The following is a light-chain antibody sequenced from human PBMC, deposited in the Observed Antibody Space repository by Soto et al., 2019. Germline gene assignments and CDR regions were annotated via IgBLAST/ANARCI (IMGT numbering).Light chain of an antibody. CDR2: AAS. Sequence: DIQLTQSPSFLSASVGDRVTITCRASQGISSYLAWYQQKPGKGPKLLIYAASTLQSGVPSRFRGSGSGTVFTLTISSLQPEDFATYYCQQLNSYPLTFDGGTKVEIK. CDR3: QQLNSYPLT. V-gene: IGKV1-9*01. J-gene: IGKJ4*01. CDR1: QGISSY.